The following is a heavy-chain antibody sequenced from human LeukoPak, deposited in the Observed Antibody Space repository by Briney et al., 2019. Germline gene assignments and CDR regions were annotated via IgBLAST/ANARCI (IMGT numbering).Heavy chain of an antibody. CDR2: INPSGGST. D-gene: IGHD2-15*01. CDR3: ARETRGSNVVVVAATAHFQH. J-gene: IGHJ1*01. Sequence: ASVKVSCKASGYTFTSYYMHWVRQAPGQGLEWMGIINPSGGSTSYAQKFQDRVTMTRDTSTSTVYMELSSLRSEVTAVYYCARETRGSNVVVVAATAHFQHWGQGTLVTVSS. CDR1: GYTFTSYY. V-gene: IGHV1-46*01.